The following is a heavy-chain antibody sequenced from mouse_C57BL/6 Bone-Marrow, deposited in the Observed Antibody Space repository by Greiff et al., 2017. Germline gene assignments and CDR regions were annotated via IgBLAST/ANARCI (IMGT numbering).Heavy chain of an antibody. V-gene: IGHV1-15*01. J-gene: IGHJ1*03. CDR3: TRNYYGSSYWYFDV. CDR2: IAPETGGT. D-gene: IGHD1-1*01. Sequence: VQLQQSGAELVRPGASVTLSCKASGYKFTDYEMHWVKQTPVHGLEWIGAIAPETGGTAYNQKFKGTAILTADKSSSTSYMELLSLASEDSSVYYCTRNYYGSSYWYFDVWGTGTTVTVSS. CDR1: GYKFTDYE.